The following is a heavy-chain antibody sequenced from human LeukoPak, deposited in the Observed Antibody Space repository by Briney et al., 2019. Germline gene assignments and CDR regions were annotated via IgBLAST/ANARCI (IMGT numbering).Heavy chain of an antibody. Sequence: GGSLRLSCAASGFTFSSYSMNWVRQAPGKGLEWVSSISSSSSYIYYADSVKGRFTISRDNAKNSLYLQMSSLRAEDTAVYYCARCPYRYYDSSGYSNRFDYWGQGTLVTVSS. CDR1: GFTFSSYS. CDR3: ARCPYRYYDSSGYSNRFDY. J-gene: IGHJ4*02. D-gene: IGHD3-22*01. CDR2: ISSSSSYI. V-gene: IGHV3-21*01.